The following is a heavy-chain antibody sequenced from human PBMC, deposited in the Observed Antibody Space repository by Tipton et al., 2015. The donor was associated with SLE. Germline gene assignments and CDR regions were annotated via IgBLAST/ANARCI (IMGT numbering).Heavy chain of an antibody. CDR2: INHSGST. J-gene: IGHJ3*02. D-gene: IGHD3-10*01. Sequence: LSLTCAVYGGSFSGYYWSWIRQPPGKGLEWIGEINHSGSTNYNASLKSRVTISVDTSKNQFSLKLSSVTAADTAVYYCARERGDAFDIWGQGTMVTVSS. V-gene: IGHV4-34*01. CDR1: GGSFSGYY. CDR3: ARERGDAFDI.